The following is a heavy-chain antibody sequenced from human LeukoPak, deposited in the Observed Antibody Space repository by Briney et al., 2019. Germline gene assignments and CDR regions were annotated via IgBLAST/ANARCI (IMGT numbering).Heavy chain of an antibody. CDR3: ARWVVNYCYMDV. CDR2: IYTSGST. D-gene: IGHD2-21*01. CDR1: GGSISSYY. J-gene: IGHJ6*03. Sequence: SETLSLTRTVSGGSISSYYWSWIRQPAGKGLEWIGRIYTSGSTNYNPSLKSRVTMSVDTSKNQFSLKLISVTAVDTAVYYCARWVVNYCYMDVWGKGHTVTVSS. V-gene: IGHV4-4*07.